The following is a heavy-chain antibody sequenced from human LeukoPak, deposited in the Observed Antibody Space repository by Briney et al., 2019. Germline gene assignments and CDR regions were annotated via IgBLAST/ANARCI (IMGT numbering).Heavy chain of an antibody. CDR3: ARDLRWNAYGGHGPFDL. CDR1: GFTFSSYS. V-gene: IGHV3-48*04. CDR2: ISSSSSTI. J-gene: IGHJ4*02. Sequence: GGSLRLSCAASGFTFSSYSMNWVRQAPGKGLEWVSYISSSSSTIYYADSVKGRFTISRDNDKSSLYLQMNSLRVEDTAFYHCARDLRWNAYGGHGPFDLWGQGTLVTVSS. D-gene: IGHD4-23*01.